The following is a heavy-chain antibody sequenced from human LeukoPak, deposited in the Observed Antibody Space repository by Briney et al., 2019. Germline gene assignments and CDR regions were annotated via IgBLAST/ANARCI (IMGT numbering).Heavy chain of an antibody. CDR2: IYYSGST. V-gene: IGHV4-31*03. CDR1: GGSISSGGYY. Sequence: SQTLSLTCTVSGGSISSGGYYWSWVRQHPGKGLEWIGYIYYSGSTYYNPSLKSRVTISVDTSKNQFSLKLSSVTAADTAVYYCARDRIGTYYYDQWGQGTLVTVSS. D-gene: IGHD1-1*01. J-gene: IGHJ4*02. CDR3: ARDRIGTYYYDQ.